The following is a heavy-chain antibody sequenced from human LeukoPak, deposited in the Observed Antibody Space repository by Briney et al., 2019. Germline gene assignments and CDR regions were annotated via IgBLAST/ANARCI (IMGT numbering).Heavy chain of an antibody. V-gene: IGHV3-48*04. CDR3: ARAHHLTVTTFDY. Sequence: GGSLRLSCAASGFTFNRYSMNWVRQAPGKGLEWVSYISSSGSTIYYADSVKGRFTISRDNAKNSLYLQMNSLRAEDTAVYYCARAHHLTVTTFDYWGQGTLVTVSS. J-gene: IGHJ4*02. CDR2: ISSSGSTI. CDR1: GFTFNRYS. D-gene: IGHD4-17*01.